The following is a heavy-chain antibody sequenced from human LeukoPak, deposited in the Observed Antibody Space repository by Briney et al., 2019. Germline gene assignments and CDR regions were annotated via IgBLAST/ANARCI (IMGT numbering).Heavy chain of an antibody. V-gene: IGHV4-59*08. CDR1: GGSISSYY. CDR2: IFYSGSA. D-gene: IGHD6-19*01. J-gene: IGHJ4*02. CDR3: ARLEVAGINDY. Sequence: SETLSLTCTVSGGSISSYYWSWIRQPPGKGLEWIAYIFYSGSANYNPSLQSRVTISVDTSKNQFSLKLSSVTAADTAVYYCARLEVAGINDYWGQGTLVTVSS.